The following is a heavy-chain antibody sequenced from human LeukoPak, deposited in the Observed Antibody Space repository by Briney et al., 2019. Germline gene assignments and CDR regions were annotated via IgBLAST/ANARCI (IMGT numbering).Heavy chain of an antibody. V-gene: IGHV4-4*07. D-gene: IGHD4-17*01. CDR3: ARDPIMTTVTTETTAWFDP. CDR1: GGSISSYY. CDR2: IYTSGST. Sequence: SETLSLTCTVSGGSISSYYWSWIRQPAGKGLEWIGRIYTSGSTNYNPPLKSRVTMSVDTSKNQFSLKLSSVTAADTAVYYCARDPIMTTVTTETTAWFDPWGQGTLVTVSS. J-gene: IGHJ5*02.